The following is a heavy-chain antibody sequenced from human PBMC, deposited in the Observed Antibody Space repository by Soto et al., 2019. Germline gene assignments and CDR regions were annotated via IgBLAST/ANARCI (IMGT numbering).Heavy chain of an antibody. V-gene: IGHV4-39*01. D-gene: IGHD3-22*01. CDR3: ARGSYYYDSSGYPQGAFDI. CDR2: IYYSGSA. CDR1: GGSISSSAYY. Sequence: PSENLSLTCTVSGGSISSSAYYWGWIRQPPGKGLEWIGNIYYSGSASYNPSLKSRVTISVDTSKNQVSLKPSSVTAADTAVYYCARGSYYYDSSGYPQGAFDIWGQGTMVT. J-gene: IGHJ3*02.